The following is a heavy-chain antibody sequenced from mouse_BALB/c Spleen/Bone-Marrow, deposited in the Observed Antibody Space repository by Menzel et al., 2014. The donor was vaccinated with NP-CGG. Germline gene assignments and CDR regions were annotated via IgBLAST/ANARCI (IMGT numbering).Heavy chain of an antibody. CDR3: ARGGYGNYLYYAMDY. CDR1: GYTFTNYN. CDR2: IYPGNGDT. D-gene: IGHD2-10*02. Sequence: QVQLQQSGAELVKPGASVKMSCKASGYTFTNYNMHWVKQTPGQGLEWIGAIYPGNGDTSYNQKSKGKATLTADKSSSTAYMQLSSLTSEDSAVYYCARGGYGNYLYYAMDYWGQGTSVTVSS. V-gene: IGHV1-12*01. J-gene: IGHJ4*01.